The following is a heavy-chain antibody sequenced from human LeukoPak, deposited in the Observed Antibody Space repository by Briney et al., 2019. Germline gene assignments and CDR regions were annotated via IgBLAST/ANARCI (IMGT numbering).Heavy chain of an antibody. J-gene: IGHJ4*02. V-gene: IGHV3-23*01. Sequence: GGSLRLSCAASGFTFSSYSMNWVRQAPGKGLEWVSAISGSGGSTYYADSVKGRFTISRDNSKNTLYLQMNSLRAEDTAVYYCAIVLEYFDYWGLGTLVTVSS. CDR1: GFTFSSYS. CDR3: AIVLEYFDY. CDR2: ISGSGGST. D-gene: IGHD2-8*01.